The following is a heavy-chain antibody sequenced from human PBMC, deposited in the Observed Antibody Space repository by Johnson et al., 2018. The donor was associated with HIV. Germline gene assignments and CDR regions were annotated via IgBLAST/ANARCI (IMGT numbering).Heavy chain of an antibody. CDR3: ARGAPDSDAFDI. J-gene: IGHJ3*02. V-gene: IGHV3-13*01. D-gene: IGHD3-22*01. CDR2: MGTAGDT. CDR1: GFTFSSYD. Sequence: VQLVESGGGLVQPGGSLRLSCVGSGFTFSSYDMHWVRQATGKGLEWVSAMGTAGDTYYPGSVKARFTISRENAKNSLYLQMNSLRAGDTAVYYCARGAPDSDAFDIWGQGTMVTVSS.